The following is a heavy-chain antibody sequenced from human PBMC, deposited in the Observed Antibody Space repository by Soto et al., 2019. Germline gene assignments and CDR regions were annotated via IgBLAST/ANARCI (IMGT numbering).Heavy chain of an antibody. Sequence: PSETLSLTCTVSGGSISSYYWSWIRQPPGKGLEWIGYTYYSGSTNYNPSLKSRVTISVDTSKNQFSLKLSSVTAADTAVYYCARVGAVAVFDYWGQGTLVTVSS. V-gene: IGHV4-59*01. CDR3: ARVGAVAVFDY. CDR1: GGSISSYY. J-gene: IGHJ4*02. D-gene: IGHD6-19*01. CDR2: TYYSGST.